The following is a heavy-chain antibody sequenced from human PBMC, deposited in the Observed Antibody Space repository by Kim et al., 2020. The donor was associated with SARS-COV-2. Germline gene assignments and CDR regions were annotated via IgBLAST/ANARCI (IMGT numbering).Heavy chain of an antibody. J-gene: IGHJ4*02. CDR3: ARKPGIEAKIDY. D-gene: IGHD6-13*01. CDR1: GDSITNSNW. V-gene: IGHV4-4*02. Sequence: SETMSLTCAVSGDSITNSNWWTWVRQPPGKGLEWIGEIYHSGSTNYNPSLKSRLTISVDKSKSQFSLKLNSLTAADTAVYYCARKPGIEAKIDYWGQGTLVTVSS. CDR2: IYHSGST.